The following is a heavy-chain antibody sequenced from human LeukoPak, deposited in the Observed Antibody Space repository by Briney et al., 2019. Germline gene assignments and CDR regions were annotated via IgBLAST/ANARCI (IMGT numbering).Heavy chain of an antibody. Sequence: ASVKVSCKASGGTFSSYAISWVRQAPGQGLGWMGWISAYNGNTNYAQKLQGRVTMTTDTSTSTAYMELRSLRSDDTAVYYCARHPAGLNAFDIWGQGTMVTVSS. CDR2: ISAYNGNT. CDR1: GGTFSSYA. V-gene: IGHV1-18*01. J-gene: IGHJ3*02. CDR3: ARHPAGLNAFDI. D-gene: IGHD2-8*01.